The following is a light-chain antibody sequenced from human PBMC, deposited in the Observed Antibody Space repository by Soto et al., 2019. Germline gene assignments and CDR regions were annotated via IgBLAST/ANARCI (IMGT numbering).Light chain of an antibody. CDR3: QIYTDWPFT. V-gene: IGKV3-15*01. J-gene: IGKJ2*01. CDR1: ESLSTD. Sequence: EIVMTQSPATLSVSPGERVTLSCRASESLSTDVAWYQQKPGQAPRLLIYGASNKATGIPARCSGSGSATVFALNFSSLQSEDFAFYSGQIYTDWPFTFGQGTKLDI. CDR2: GAS.